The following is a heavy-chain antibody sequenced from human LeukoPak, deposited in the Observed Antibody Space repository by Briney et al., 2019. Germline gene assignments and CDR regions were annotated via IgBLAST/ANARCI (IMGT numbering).Heavy chain of an antibody. V-gene: IGHV3-23*01. Sequence: GGSLRLSCAASGFTFSSYSMNWVRQAPGKGLEWVSAISGSGGSTYYADSVKGRFTISRDNSKNTPYLQMNSLRAEDTAVYYCAKTPYSGSSNPPFDYWGQGTLVTVSS. CDR3: AKTPYSGSSNPPFDY. CDR1: GFTFSSYS. J-gene: IGHJ4*02. D-gene: IGHD1-26*01. CDR2: ISGSGGST.